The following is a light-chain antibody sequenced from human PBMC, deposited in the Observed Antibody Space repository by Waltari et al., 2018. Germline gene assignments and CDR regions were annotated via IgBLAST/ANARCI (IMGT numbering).Light chain of an antibody. CDR2: DVS. J-gene: IGLJ2*01. CDR3: SSYISSSTLEL. CDR1: SSDVGGYHY. Sequence: QSALTQAASVSGSPGQSITISCTGSSSDVGGYHYFSWYQQHPGKAPKLIIYDVSNRPSGVSKRISGSKSGNTASLTISGLQAEDEADYYCSSYISSSTLELFGGGTSLTVL. V-gene: IGLV2-14*03.